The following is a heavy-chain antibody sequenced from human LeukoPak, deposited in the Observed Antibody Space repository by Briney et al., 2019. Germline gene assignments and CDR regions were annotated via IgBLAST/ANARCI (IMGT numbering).Heavy chain of an antibody. CDR3: SRDSSPNYYDNSGYGLDI. V-gene: IGHV3-74*01. CDR2: INIDESST. D-gene: IGHD3-22*01. J-gene: IGHJ3*02. CDR1: GFTFSSYW. Sequence: GGSLSLSCAVSGFTFSSYWMHWVRQAPGKWLVWVSRINIDESSTSYADSVKGRFTISRDNAKNTVYLQMNSLRAEDTAVYYCSRDSSPNYYDNSGYGLDIWGQGTMVTVSS.